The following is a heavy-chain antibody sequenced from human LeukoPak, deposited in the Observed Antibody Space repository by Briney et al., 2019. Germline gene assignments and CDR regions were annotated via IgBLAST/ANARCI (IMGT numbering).Heavy chain of an antibody. V-gene: IGHV1-8*03. CDR3: ARSAGRGIAARRAVDY. CDR1: GYTFTSYD. Sequence: GASVKVSCKSSGYTFTSYDINWVRQATAQGLEWVGSVNPNSGNTGYAQKFQGRVTITRNPSISTASMELGSLRSEDTAVYYCARSAGRGIAARRAVDYWGQGTLVTVSS. D-gene: IGHD6-6*01. J-gene: IGHJ4*02. CDR2: VNPNSGNT.